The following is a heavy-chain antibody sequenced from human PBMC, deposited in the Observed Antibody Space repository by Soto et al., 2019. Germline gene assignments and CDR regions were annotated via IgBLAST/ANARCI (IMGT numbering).Heavy chain of an antibody. V-gene: IGHV3-48*01. CDR1: GFTFSSYS. CDR2: ISSSSRTI. Sequence: EVQLVESGGGLVQPGGSLRLSCAASGFTFSSYSMNWVRQAPGKGLEWVSYISSSSRTIYYADSVKGRFTISRDNAKNSRYLQMNSLRAEDTAVYYCARAGGDLNWFDPWGQGTLVTVSS. CDR3: ARAGGDLNWFDP. J-gene: IGHJ5*02. D-gene: IGHD4-17*01.